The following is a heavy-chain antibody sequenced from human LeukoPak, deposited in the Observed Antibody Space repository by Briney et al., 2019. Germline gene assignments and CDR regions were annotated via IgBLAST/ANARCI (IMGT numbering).Heavy chain of an antibody. CDR1: GYTFTNYA. CDR3: ARGIWSSHKADYYLDQ. CDR2: INAGNGNT. V-gene: IGHV1-3*01. Sequence: ASVKVSCKASGYTFTNYAIHWVRQAPGQRPEWMGWINAGNGNTKYSQTFQDRVTVTRDKSASTAYMELSSLGSEDTAVYYCARGIWSSHKADYYLDQWGQGTLVAVSS. D-gene: IGHD3-3*01. J-gene: IGHJ4*02.